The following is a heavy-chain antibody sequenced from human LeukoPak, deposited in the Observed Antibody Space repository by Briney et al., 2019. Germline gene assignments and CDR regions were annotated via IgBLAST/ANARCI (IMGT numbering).Heavy chain of an antibody. V-gene: IGHV4-31*03. CDR1: GGSTSSGRYY. J-gene: IGHJ4*02. D-gene: IGHD3-9*01. CDR2: IYYSGSA. Sequence: SQTLSLTCTVSGGSTSSGRYYWSWIRQHPGKGLEWIGYIYYSGSAYYNPSLRSRVTISKDTSKTQFSLRLSSVTAADTAVYYCARSYYDILTGFFFDYWGQGTLVTVSS. CDR3: ARSYYDILTGFFFDY.